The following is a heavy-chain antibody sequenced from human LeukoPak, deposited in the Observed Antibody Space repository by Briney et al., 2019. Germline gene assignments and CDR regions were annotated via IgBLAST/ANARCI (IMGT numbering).Heavy chain of an antibody. CDR1: GFTFSSYE. V-gene: IGHV3-48*03. J-gene: IGHJ4*02. CDR3: ARTSIQLWSTGECYFDY. D-gene: IGHD5-18*01. Sequence: GGSLRLSCAASGFTFSSYEMNWARQAPGKGLEWVSYISSSGSTIYYADSVKGRFTISRDNAKNSLYLRMNSLRAEDTAVYYCARTSIQLWSTGECYFDYWGQGTLVTVSS. CDR2: ISSSGSTI.